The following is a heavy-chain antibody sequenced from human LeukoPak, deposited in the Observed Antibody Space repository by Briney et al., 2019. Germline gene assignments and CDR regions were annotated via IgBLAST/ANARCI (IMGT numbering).Heavy chain of an antibody. CDR2: IYPGDSDT. J-gene: IGHJ4*02. Sequence: LGASLQISCQGSGYSFTSYWIAWVRQLPGKGLEWMGIIYPGDSDTRYSPSFQGQVTISADKSISTASLQWSSLKASDTAVYYCARPREMATLDGGLGYWGQGTLVTVSS. D-gene: IGHD5-24*01. CDR1: GYSFTSYW. CDR3: ARPREMATLDGGLGY. V-gene: IGHV5-51*01.